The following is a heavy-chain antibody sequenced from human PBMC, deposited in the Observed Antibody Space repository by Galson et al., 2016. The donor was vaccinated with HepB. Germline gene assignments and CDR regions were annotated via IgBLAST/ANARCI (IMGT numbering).Heavy chain of an antibody. CDR1: GGSISSSDW. D-gene: IGHD3-10*01. CDR3: VSGSGRHADR. J-gene: IGHJ5*02. Sequence: LTCAVSGGSISSSDWWTWVRQPPGQGLEWIGQIFHSGRVNYTPSLASRVTISVDTSNNHFSLNLNSVTAADTAVYYCVSGSGRHADRWGQGTLVAVSP. V-gene: IGHV4-4*02. CDR2: IFHSGRV.